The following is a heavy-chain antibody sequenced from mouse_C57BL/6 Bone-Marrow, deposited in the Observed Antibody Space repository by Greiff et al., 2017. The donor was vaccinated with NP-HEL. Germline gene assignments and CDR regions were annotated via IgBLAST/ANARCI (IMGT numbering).Heavy chain of an antibody. D-gene: IGHD2-4*01. J-gene: IGHJ3*01. CDR3: AKNGAPYDYDGFAY. CDR1: GFSLTSYG. CDR2: IWRGGST. Sequence: VQLQQSGPGLVQPSQSLSITCTVSGFSLTSYGVHWVRQSPGKGLEWLGVIWRGGSTDYNAAFMSRLSITKDNSKSQVFFKMNSLQADDTAIYYWAKNGAPYDYDGFAYWGQGTLVTVSA. V-gene: IGHV2-5*01.